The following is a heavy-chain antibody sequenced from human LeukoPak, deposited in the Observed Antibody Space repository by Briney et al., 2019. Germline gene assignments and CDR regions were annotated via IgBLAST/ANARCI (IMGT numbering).Heavy chain of an antibody. J-gene: IGHJ4*02. CDR2: ISSSGRTI. Sequence: GGSLRLSCAASGFTFNSYEMNWVRQAPGKGLEWVSYISSSGRTIYYADSVKGRVTISRDNAKNSLYLQMNSLRAEDTALYYCARETSSYGYFDYWGQGTLVTVSS. CDR3: ARETSSYGYFDY. D-gene: IGHD5-18*01. V-gene: IGHV3-48*03. CDR1: GFTFNSYE.